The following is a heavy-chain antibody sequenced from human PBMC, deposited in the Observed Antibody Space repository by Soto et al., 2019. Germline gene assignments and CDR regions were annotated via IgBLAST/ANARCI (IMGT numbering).Heavy chain of an antibody. CDR1: GGSISTYY. D-gene: IGHD4-17*01. CDR2: IYYTGSI. V-gene: IGHV4-59*01. CDR3: SREGAFGDTP. J-gene: IGHJ5*02. Sequence: SETLSLTCTVSGGSISTYYWSWIRQPPGKGLEWIASIYYTGSINYNPSLKSRVTMSVDTSKNQFSLRLSSVTAADTAVYYCSREGAFGDTPWGQGTLVTVSS.